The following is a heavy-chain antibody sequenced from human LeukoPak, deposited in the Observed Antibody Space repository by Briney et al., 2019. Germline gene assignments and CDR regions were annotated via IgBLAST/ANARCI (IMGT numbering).Heavy chain of an antibody. V-gene: IGHV3-49*04. CDR1: GFTFGDYA. D-gene: IGHD6-19*01. CDR2: IRSNGYGGST. CDR3: ARVLRQWLGLFDY. Sequence: GRSLRLSCTASGFTFGDYALTWVRQAPGKGLEWVGFIRSNGYGGSTEYAASVKGRFTISRDVSKSIAYLQMNSLKTEDTAVYYCARVLRQWLGLFDYWGQGTLVTVSS. J-gene: IGHJ4*02.